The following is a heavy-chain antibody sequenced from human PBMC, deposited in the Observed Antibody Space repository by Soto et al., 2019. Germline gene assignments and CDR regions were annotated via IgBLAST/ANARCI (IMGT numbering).Heavy chain of an antibody. CDR2: IIPIIDTT. J-gene: IGHJ3*01. CDR1: GGNFNNYA. CDR3: AREPSDRDAVSL. V-gene: IGHV1-69*06. D-gene: IGHD2-21*01. Sequence: QVQLVQSGAEVKKPGSSGKVSCKASGGNFNNYAISWVRQAPAQGLQWMGGIIPIIDTTHSAQKLQGRVTISEDRGRTTVYMELTGLTSDDSATYLCAREPSDRDAVSLWGPGKVVHVSS.